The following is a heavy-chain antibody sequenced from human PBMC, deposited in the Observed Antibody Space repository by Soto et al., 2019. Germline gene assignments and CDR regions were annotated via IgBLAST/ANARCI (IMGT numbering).Heavy chain of an antibody. J-gene: IGHJ3*02. CDR3: AKDGSLTGYYGEAFEI. V-gene: IGHV3-30*18. CDR1: GFTFSSYG. CDR2: ISSDGSHE. D-gene: IGHD3-9*01. Sequence: QVQLVESGGGVVQPGRSLRLSCAASGFTFSSYGMHWVRQAPGKGLAWVALISSDGSHESYRDSVKGRFTISRDKSKSTLYLQMNSLRAEDTAVYYCAKDGSLTGYYGEAFEIWGQGTMVTVSS.